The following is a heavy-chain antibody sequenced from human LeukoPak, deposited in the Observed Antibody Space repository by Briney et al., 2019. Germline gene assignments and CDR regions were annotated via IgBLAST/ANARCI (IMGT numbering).Heavy chain of an antibody. Sequence: ASVKVSCKASGYTFTSYAMHWVRQAPGHRLEWMGRINAGNGKTKYSQKLQGRVTITRDTSATTAYMELSRLTFEDTAVYYCARRFYYAMDVWGQGTTVTVSS. CDR1: GYTFTSYA. CDR2: INAGNGKT. D-gene: IGHD3-16*01. CDR3: ARRFYYAMDV. J-gene: IGHJ6*02. V-gene: IGHV1-3*01.